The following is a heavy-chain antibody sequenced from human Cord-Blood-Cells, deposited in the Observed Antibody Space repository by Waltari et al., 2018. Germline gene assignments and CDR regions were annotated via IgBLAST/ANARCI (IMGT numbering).Heavy chain of an antibody. CDR2: IYYSGST. CDR1: GGSISSSRYY. V-gene: IGHV4-39*07. D-gene: IGHD3-9*01. J-gene: IGHJ4*02. CDR3: ARHPLYYDILTGVDY. Sequence: QLQLQESGPGLVKPSETLSLTCTVSGGSISSSRYYWGWIRQPPGKGLEWIGSIYYSGSTYYNPSLKSRVTISVDTSKNQFSLKLSSVTAADTAVYYCARHPLYYDILTGVDYWGQGTLVTVSS.